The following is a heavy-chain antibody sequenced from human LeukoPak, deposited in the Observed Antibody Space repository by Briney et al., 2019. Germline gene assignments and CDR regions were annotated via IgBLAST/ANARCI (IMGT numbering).Heavy chain of an antibody. V-gene: IGHV1-2*02. CDR3: ARYDFWSGYPLDY. CDR2: INPNSGGT. CDR1: GYTFTGYY. Sequence: ASVKVSCKASGYTFTGYYMHWVRQAPGQGLEWMGWINPNSGGTNYAQKFQDRVTMTRDTSINTAYMELTRLRSDDTAVYYCARYDFWSGYPLDYWGQGTLVTVSS. D-gene: IGHD3-3*01. J-gene: IGHJ4*02.